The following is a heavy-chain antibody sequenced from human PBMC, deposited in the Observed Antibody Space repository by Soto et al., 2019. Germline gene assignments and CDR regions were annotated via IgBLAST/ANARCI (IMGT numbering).Heavy chain of an antibody. J-gene: IGHJ4*02. CDR1: GGSISSSSYY. CDR2: IYYSGKT. Sequence: SETLSLTCSVSGGSISSSSYYWGWIRQPPGKGLEWIGNIYYSGKTYYTPSLKSRVTISVDTSKNQFSLKLSSVTAADTAVYYCVTWLLGYYKYFDYGGQGTLVT. D-gene: IGHD3-9*01. CDR3: VTWLLGYYKYFDY. V-gene: IGHV4-39*01.